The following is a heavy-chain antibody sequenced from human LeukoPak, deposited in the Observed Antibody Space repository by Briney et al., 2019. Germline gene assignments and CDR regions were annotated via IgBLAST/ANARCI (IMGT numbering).Heavy chain of an antibody. CDR2: IWYDGSNK. D-gene: IGHD3-16*01. CDR1: GFTFSSYG. V-gene: IGHV3-33*01. J-gene: IGHJ4*01. Sequence: GALRLSCAASGFTFSSYGMHWVRQAPGKGLEGGAVIWYDGSNKYYADSVKGRFTISRDNSKNTLYLQMNSLRAEDTAVYYCARVGTYYDYVWGSSPFDYWGHGTLVTVSS. CDR3: ARVGTYYDYVWGSSPFDY.